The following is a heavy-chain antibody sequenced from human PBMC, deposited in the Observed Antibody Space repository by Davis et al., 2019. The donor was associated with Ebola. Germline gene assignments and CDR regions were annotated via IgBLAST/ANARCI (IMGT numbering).Heavy chain of an antibody. CDR3: ARDPGLTRGLYYYYYMDV. Sequence: GESLKISCAASGFTFSSYSMNWVRQAPGKGLEWVSSISSSSSYIYYADSVKGRFTISRDNAKNSLYLQMNSLRAEDTAVYYCARDPGLTRGLYYYYYMDVWGKGTTVTVSS. J-gene: IGHJ6*03. D-gene: IGHD1-14*01. CDR1: GFTFSSYS. CDR2: ISSSSSYI. V-gene: IGHV3-21*01.